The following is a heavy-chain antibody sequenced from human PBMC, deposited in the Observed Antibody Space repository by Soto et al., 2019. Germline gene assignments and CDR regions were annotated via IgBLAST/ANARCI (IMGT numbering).Heavy chain of an antibody. J-gene: IGHJ3*02. Sequence: EVQLVESGGGLVKPGGSLRLSCAASGFTFSSYTMNWVRQAPGKGLEWVSSISSGSSYIYYADSVKGRFTISRDNAKNSLYLQMNSLRAEDTAVYYCARDRIYDSSGADIWGQGTMVTVSS. CDR1: GFTFSSYT. CDR3: ARDRIYDSSGADI. V-gene: IGHV3-21*01. CDR2: ISSGSSYI. D-gene: IGHD3-22*01.